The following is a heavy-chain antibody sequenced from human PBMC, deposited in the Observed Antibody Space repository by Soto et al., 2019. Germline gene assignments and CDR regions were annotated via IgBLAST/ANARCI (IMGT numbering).Heavy chain of an antibody. D-gene: IGHD3-22*01. V-gene: IGHV5-10-1*01. CDR1: GYSFTSYW. CDR2: IDPSDSYT. Sequence: GESLKISCKGSGYSFTSYWISWVRQMPGKGLEWMGRIDPSDSYTNYSPSFQGHVTISADKSISTAYLQWSSLKASDTAMYYCARLKTSYYYDRSGYYNWFDPWGQGTLVTVSS. J-gene: IGHJ5*02. CDR3: ARLKTSYYYDRSGYYNWFDP.